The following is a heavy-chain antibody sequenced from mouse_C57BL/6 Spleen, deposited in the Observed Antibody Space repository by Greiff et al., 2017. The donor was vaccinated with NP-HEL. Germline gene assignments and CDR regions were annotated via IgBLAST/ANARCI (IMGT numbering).Heavy chain of an antibody. V-gene: IGHV5-4*03. CDR1: GFTFSSYA. CDR3: ARVHSNYGWFAY. Sequence: DVMLVESGGGLVKPGGSLKLSCAASGFTFSSYAMSWVRQTPEKRLEWVATISDGGSYTYYPDNVKGRFTISRDNAKNNLYLQMSHLKSEDTAMYYCARVHSNYGWFAYWGQGTLVTVSA. D-gene: IGHD2-5*01. CDR2: ISDGGSYT. J-gene: IGHJ3*01.